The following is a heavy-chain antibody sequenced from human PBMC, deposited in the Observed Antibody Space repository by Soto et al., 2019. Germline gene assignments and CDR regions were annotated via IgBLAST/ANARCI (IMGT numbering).Heavy chain of an antibody. D-gene: IGHD2-2*02. CDR3: ARDCSSTSCYTRRKNYYYYGMDV. J-gene: IGHJ6*02. CDR1: GGTFSSYA. CDR2: IIPIFGTA. V-gene: IGHV1-69*01. Sequence: QVQLVQSGAEGKKPGSSVKVSCKASGGTFSSYAISWVRQAPGQGLEWMGGIIPIFGTANYAQKFQGRVTITADESTRTAYLALSSLRSEDTAVYYCARDCSSTSCYTRRKNYYYYGMDVWGQGTTVTVSS.